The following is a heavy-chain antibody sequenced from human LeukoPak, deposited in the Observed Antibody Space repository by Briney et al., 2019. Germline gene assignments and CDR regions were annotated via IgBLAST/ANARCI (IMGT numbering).Heavy chain of an antibody. CDR3: AKRGVVIRVILVGFHEEAYYFES. D-gene: IGHD3/OR15-3a*01. CDR2: ISDSGGST. CDR1: GITLNNYG. V-gene: IGHV3-23*01. J-gene: IGHJ4*02. Sequence: GGSLRLSCAVSGITLNNYGMTWVHQAPGKGLEWVAGISDSGGSTKYADSVKGRFTISRDNPKNTLYLQMNSLRAEDTAVYFCAKRGVVIRVILVGFHEEAYYFESWGQGALVTVSS.